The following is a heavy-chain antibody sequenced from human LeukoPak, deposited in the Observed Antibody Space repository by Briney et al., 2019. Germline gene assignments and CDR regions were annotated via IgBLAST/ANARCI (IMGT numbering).Heavy chain of an antibody. CDR1: GYTFTGYY. Sequence: ASVKVSCKASGYTFTGYYLHWVRQAPGQGPEWVGWMHPNSGDTKYAQSFQGRVSMTRDTSISTAYMELSSLRSDDTAVYYCASGRDTSETTPPLAYWGQGTLVTVSS. J-gene: IGHJ4*02. D-gene: IGHD1-1*01. V-gene: IGHV1-2*02. CDR3: ASGRDTSETTPPLAY. CDR2: MHPNSGDT.